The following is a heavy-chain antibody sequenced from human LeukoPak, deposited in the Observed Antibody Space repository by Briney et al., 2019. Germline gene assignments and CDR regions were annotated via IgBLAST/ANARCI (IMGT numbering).Heavy chain of an antibody. CDR1: GDTFSSYA. CDR2: IIPIFGTA. D-gene: IGHD2-2*01. CDR3: ARDYCSRTSCPRPYFDY. J-gene: IGHJ4*02. Sequence: SVEVSCKASGDTFSSYAINWVRQAPGQGLEWMGRIIPIFGTANYAQKFQGRVTITTDESTSTAYMELSSLRSEDTAVYYCARDYCSRTSCPRPYFDYWGQGTLVTVSS. V-gene: IGHV1-69*05.